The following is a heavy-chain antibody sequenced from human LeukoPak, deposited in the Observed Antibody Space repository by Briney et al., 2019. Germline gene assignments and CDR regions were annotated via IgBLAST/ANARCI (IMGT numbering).Heavy chain of an antibody. CDR3: ASDRLGYCSGGSCFFDY. Sequence: GGSLRLSCAASGFTFSSYSMNWVRQAPGKGLEWVSYISSSSSTIYYADSVKGRFTISRDNAKNSLYLQMNSLRAEDTAVYYCASDRLGYCSGGSCFFDYWGQGTLVTVSS. D-gene: IGHD2-15*01. CDR1: GFTFSSYS. J-gene: IGHJ4*02. CDR2: ISSSSSTI. V-gene: IGHV3-48*01.